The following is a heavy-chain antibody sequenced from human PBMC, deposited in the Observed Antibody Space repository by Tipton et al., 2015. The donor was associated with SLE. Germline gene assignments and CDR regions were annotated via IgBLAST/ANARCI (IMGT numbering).Heavy chain of an antibody. V-gene: IGHV4-59*07. Sequence: TLSLTCTVSGGSISSYYWSWIRQPPGKGLEWIGYIYYSGSTNYNPPLKNRVTISVDTPKNQFSLKLSSVTAEDAAEYYCARGGGSDAFDIWGQGTMVTVSS. J-gene: IGHJ3*02. CDR2: IYYSGST. CDR3: ARGGGSDAFDI. D-gene: IGHD4-23*01. CDR1: GGSISSYY.